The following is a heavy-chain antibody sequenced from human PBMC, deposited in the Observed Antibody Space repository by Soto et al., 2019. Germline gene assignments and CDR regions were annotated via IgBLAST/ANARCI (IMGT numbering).Heavy chain of an antibody. D-gene: IGHD6-19*01. J-gene: IGHJ3*02. CDR3: AREIAVAGTVNDAFDI. Sequence: ASVKVSCKASGYTFTGYYMHWVRQAPGQGLEWMGWINPNSGGTNYAQKFQGWVTMTRDTSISTAYMELSRLRSDDTAVYYCAREIAVAGTVNDAFDIWGQGTMVTVSS. CDR2: INPNSGGT. CDR1: GYTFTGYY. V-gene: IGHV1-2*04.